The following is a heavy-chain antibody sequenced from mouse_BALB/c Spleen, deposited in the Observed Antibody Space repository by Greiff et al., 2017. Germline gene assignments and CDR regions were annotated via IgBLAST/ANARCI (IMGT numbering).Heavy chain of an antibody. CDR3: APGGSSSSFDY. V-gene: IGHV14-3*02. CDR1: GFNIKDTY. Sequence: LVESGAELVKPGASVKLSCTASGFNIKDTYMHWVKQRPEQGLEWIGRIDPANGNTKYDPKFQGKATITADTSSNTAYLQLSSLTSEDTAVYYCAPGGSSSSFDYWGQGTTLTVSS. J-gene: IGHJ2*01. CDR2: IDPANGNT. D-gene: IGHD1-1*01.